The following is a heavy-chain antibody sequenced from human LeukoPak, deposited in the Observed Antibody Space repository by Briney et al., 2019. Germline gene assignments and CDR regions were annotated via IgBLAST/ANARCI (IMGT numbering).Heavy chain of an antibody. CDR2: INWNSGSI. Sequence: GGSLRLSCAASGFTFSSYSMSWVRQAPGKGLEWVSSINWNSGSIGYADSVKGRFTISRDNAKKTLYLQMNSLRVEDTAVYYCLTVVETTIAAFDIWGQGTMVTVSS. CDR1: GFTFSSYS. J-gene: IGHJ3*02. V-gene: IGHV3-20*04. D-gene: IGHD1-26*01. CDR3: LTVVETTIAAFDI.